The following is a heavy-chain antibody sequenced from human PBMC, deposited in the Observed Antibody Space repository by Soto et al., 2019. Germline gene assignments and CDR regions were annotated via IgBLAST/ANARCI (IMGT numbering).Heavy chain of an antibody. J-gene: IGHJ4*02. D-gene: IGHD5-12*01. Sequence: QVQLVESGGGVVQPGRSLRLSCAASGFTFSSYAMHWVRQAPGKGLEWMAVISYDGSNKYYADSVKGRFTISRDNSKNTLYLQMNSLRAEDTAVYYCARDRIEMANTLFDNWDQGTLVTVSS. CDR1: GFTFSSYA. CDR2: ISYDGSNK. V-gene: IGHV3-30-3*01. CDR3: ARDRIEMANTLFDN.